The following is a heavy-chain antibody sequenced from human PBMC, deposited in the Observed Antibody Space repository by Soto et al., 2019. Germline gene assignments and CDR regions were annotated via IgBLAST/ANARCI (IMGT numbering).Heavy chain of an antibody. CDR3: ARDAGVMVVVPAATGTVVFDV. J-gene: IGHJ3*01. CDR1: GYTFTSYY. CDR2: INPSGGST. V-gene: IGHV1-46*03. D-gene: IGHD2-2*01. Sequence: ASVKVSCKASGYTFTSYYMHWVRQAPGQGLEWMGIINPSGGSTSYAQKFQGRVTMTRDTSTSTVYMELSSLRSEDTAVYYCARDAGVMVVVPAATGTVVFDVGGKGKMVT.